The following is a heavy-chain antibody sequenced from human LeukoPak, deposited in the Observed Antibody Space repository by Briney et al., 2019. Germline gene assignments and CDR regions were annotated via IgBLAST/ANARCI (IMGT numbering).Heavy chain of an antibody. D-gene: IGHD2-21*02. CDR2: INPKSGAT. Sequence: ASVKVSCKTSGYVFINYYIHWVRLAPGQGLQWMGWINPKSGATNYAQSFQGRVALTTDTSISTAFMELSNLRPDDTAVYFCARSVTYNWFDPWGQGTRVTVSS. CDR1: GYVFINYY. CDR3: ARSVTYNWFDP. V-gene: IGHV1-2*02. J-gene: IGHJ5*02.